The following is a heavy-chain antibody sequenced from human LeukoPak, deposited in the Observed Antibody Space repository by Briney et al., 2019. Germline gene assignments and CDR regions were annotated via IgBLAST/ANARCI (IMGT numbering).Heavy chain of an antibody. V-gene: IGHV3-74*01. CDR1: GFTFSSYW. D-gene: IGHD3-3*01. CDR2: INSDGGST. J-gene: IGHJ4*02. CDR3: ARVASYDFWSGYCPDY. Sequence: GGSLRLSCAASGFTFSSYWMHWVRQAPGKGLVWVSRINSDGGSTSYADSVKGRFTISRDNDKNTLYLQMKSLRAEDTAVYYCARVASYDFWSGYCPDYWGQGTLVTVSS.